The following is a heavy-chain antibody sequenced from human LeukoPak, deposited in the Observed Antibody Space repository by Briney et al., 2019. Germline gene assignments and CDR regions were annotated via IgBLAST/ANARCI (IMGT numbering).Heavy chain of an antibody. J-gene: IGHJ4*02. CDR1: GGSFSDYY. CDR3: ARHIGGYYFDY. V-gene: IGHV4-34*01. CDR2: INHNGST. Sequence: PSETLSLTCAVYGGSFSDYYWSWIRQPPGKGLEWIGEINHNGSTNYNPSLKSRVTISVDTSKKQFSLKLRSVTAADTAVYFCARHIGGYYFDYWGQGTLVTVSS. D-gene: IGHD5-12*01.